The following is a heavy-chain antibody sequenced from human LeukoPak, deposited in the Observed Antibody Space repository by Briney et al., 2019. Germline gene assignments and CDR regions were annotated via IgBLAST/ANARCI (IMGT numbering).Heavy chain of an antibody. CDR3: ARASSSWYRGVDAFDI. D-gene: IGHD6-13*01. J-gene: IGHJ3*02. CDR1: GGSISSSSYY. CDR2: IYYSGST. V-gene: IGHV4-39*01. Sequence: PSETLSLTCTVSGGSISSSSYYWGWIRQPPGKGLEWIGSIYYSGSTYYNPSPKSRVTISVDTSKNQFSLKLSSVTAADTAVYYCARASSSWYRGVDAFDIWGQGTMVTVSS.